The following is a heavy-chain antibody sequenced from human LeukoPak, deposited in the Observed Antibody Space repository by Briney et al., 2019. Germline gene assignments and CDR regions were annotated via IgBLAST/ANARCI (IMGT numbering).Heavy chain of an antibody. J-gene: IGHJ3*02. Sequence: PGGSLRLSCAASGFALSSHWMTWVRQVPGRGPEWVANVNRDGSETYYLDSVKGRFTISKDNAKNSLYLQMNSLRAEDTALYYCAKDKSTHDYGDYVGAFDIWGQGTMVTVSS. CDR2: VNRDGSET. D-gene: IGHD4-17*01. CDR3: AKDKSTHDYGDYVGAFDI. CDR1: GFALSSHW. V-gene: IGHV3-7*03.